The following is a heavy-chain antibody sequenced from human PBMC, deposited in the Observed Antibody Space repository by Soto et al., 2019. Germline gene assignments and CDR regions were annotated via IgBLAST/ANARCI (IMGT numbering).Heavy chain of an antibody. V-gene: IGHV1-18*01. CDR3: ARVDNWNYDVGRSYGMDV. J-gene: IGHJ6*02. CDR2: ISAYNGNT. D-gene: IGHD1-7*01. CDR1: GYTFTSYG. Sequence: VKVSCKASGYTFTSYGISWVRQAPGQGLEWMGWISAYNGNTNYAQKLQGRVTMTTDTSTSTAYMELRSLRSDDTAVYYCARVDNWNYDVGRSYGMDVWGQGTTVTVSS.